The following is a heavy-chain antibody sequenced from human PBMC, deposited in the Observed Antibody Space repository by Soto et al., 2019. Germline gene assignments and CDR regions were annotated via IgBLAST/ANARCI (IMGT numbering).Heavy chain of an antibody. J-gene: IGHJ5*02. V-gene: IGHV1-46*01. D-gene: IGHD3-22*01. CDR2: INPSGGST. Sequence: ASVKVSCKASGYTFTSYYMHWVRQAPGQGLEWMGIINPSGGSTSYAQKFQGRVTMTRDTSTSTVYMELSSLRSEDTAVYYCARTRGPYYYDSSGYYSSWGQGTLVTVS. CDR1: GYTFTSYY. CDR3: ARTRGPYYYDSSGYYSS.